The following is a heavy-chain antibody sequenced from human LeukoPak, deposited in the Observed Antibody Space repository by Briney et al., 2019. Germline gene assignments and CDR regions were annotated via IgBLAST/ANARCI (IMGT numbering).Heavy chain of an antibody. J-gene: IGHJ4*02. CDR3: ARAEINGSGSYYNVLVDY. CDR1: GYTFTGYY. Sequence: ASVKVSCKASGYTFTGYYMHWVRQAPGQGLEWMGWINPNSGGTNYAQKFQGRVTMPRDTSISTAYMELSRLRSDDTAVYYCARAEINGSGSYYNVLVDYWGQGTLVTVSS. CDR2: INPNSGGT. D-gene: IGHD3-10*01. V-gene: IGHV1-2*02.